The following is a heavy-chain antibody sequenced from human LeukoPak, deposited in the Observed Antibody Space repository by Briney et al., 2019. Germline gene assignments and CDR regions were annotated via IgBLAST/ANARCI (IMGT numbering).Heavy chain of an antibody. J-gene: IGHJ5*02. CDR2: ISAYNGNT. Sequence: GASVNVSCKASGYTFTSYGISWVRQAPGQGLEWMGWISAYNGNTNYAQKLQGRVTMTTDTSTSTAYMELRSLRSDDTAVYYCAGAIAAAGTSPRGWFDPWGQGTLVTVSS. D-gene: IGHD6-13*01. V-gene: IGHV1-18*01. CDR1: GYTFTSYG. CDR3: AGAIAAAGTSPRGWFDP.